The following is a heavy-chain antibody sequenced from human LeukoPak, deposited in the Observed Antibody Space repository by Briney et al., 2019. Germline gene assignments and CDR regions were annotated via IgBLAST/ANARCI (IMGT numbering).Heavy chain of an antibody. CDR2: ISSSSSYI. J-gene: IGHJ4*02. V-gene: IGHV3-21*04. Sequence: PGGSLRLSCAASGFTFSSYSMNWVRQAPGKGLEWVSSISSSSSYIYYADSVKGRFTISRDNSKNTLYLQMNSLRAEDTAVYYCAKELARAAAGTFDYWGQGTLVTVSS. CDR1: GFTFSSYS. D-gene: IGHD6-13*01. CDR3: AKELARAAAGTFDY.